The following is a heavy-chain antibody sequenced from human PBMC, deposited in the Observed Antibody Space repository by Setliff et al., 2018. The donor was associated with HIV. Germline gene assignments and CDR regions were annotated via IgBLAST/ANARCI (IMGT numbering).Heavy chain of an antibody. CDR3: ARVRLYNAALDY. Sequence: TFSSYSMHWIRQAPGKGLEWVAVISHDGNEKYYADSVKGRFTLSRDSSKNTLSLQMNSLRPEDTAVYYCARVRLYNAALDYWGQGTLVTVSS. CDR1: TFSSYS. D-gene: IGHD3-10*01. V-gene: IGHV3-30*19. CDR2: ISHDGNEK. J-gene: IGHJ4*02.